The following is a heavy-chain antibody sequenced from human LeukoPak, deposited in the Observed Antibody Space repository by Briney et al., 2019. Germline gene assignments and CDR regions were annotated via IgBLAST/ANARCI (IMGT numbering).Heavy chain of an antibody. CDR3: TTDGLVGADEQGLEKYYFDY. CDR2: IKSKTDGGTT. CDR1: GFTFSNAW. Sequence: PGGSLRLSCAASGFTFSNAWMSWVRQAPGKGLEWVGRIKSKTDGGTTDYAAPVKGRFTISRDDSKNTLYLQMNSLKTEDTAVYYCTTDGLVGADEQGLEKYYFDYWGQGTLVTVSS. D-gene: IGHD1-26*01. V-gene: IGHV3-15*01. J-gene: IGHJ4*02.